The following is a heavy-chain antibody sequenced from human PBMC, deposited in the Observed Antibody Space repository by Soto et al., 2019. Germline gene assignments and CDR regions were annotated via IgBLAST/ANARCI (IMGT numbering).Heavy chain of an antibody. D-gene: IGHD3-22*01. Sequence: QVQLVQSGAEMKKPGSSVKVSCKASGGTFSSFAFSWVRQAPGQGLEWMGGIIPIFGTGICAQKFQDRVTITADEFTNTVYLDLSSLKSEDTAIYYCARGIEGGGYYFPFDYWGQGTLVTVSS. CDR1: GGTFSSFA. CDR3: ARGIEGGGYYFPFDY. CDR2: IIPIFGTG. V-gene: IGHV1-69*12. J-gene: IGHJ4*02.